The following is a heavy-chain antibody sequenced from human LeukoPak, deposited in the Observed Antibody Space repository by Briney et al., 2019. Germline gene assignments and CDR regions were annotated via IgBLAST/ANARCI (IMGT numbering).Heavy chain of an antibody. V-gene: IGHV4-59*08. D-gene: IGHD1-1*01. CDR2: IYYSGST. Sequence: LRLSCAASGFTFSDYYMSWIRQPPGKGLEWIGYIYYSGSTNYNPSLKSRATISVDTSKNQFSLKLSSVTAADTAVYYCARLKRGTTYWFDPWGQGTLVTVSS. J-gene: IGHJ5*02. CDR3: ARLKRGTTYWFDP. CDR1: GFTFSDYY.